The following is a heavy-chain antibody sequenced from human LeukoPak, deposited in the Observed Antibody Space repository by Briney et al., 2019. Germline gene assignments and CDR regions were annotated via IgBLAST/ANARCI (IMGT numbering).Heavy chain of an antibody. CDR2: MSPNSGNT. V-gene: IGHV1-8*01. CDR1: GYTFTSYD. D-gene: IGHD4-17*01. CDR3: ARGSGDSREEFDY. J-gene: IGHJ4*02. Sequence: ASVKVSCKASGYTFTSYDINWMRQATRQGLEWMGWMSPNSGNTGYAQKFQGRVTMTRNTSISTAYMELSSLRSEDTAVCYCARGSGDSREEFDYWGQGTLVTVSS.